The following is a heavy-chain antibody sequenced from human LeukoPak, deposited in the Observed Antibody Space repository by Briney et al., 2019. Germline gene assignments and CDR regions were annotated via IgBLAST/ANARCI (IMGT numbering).Heavy chain of an antibody. CDR1: GFTFSSYD. Sequence: GGSLRLSCAASGFTFSSYDMHWVRQATGKGLERVSAIGTAGDTYYPGSVKGRFTISRENAENSLYLQMNSLRAGDTAVYYCARGSYDSSGYYPYYFDYWGQGTLVTVSS. J-gene: IGHJ4*02. CDR3: ARGSYDSSGYYPYYFDY. D-gene: IGHD3-22*01. CDR2: IGTAGDT. V-gene: IGHV3-13*01.